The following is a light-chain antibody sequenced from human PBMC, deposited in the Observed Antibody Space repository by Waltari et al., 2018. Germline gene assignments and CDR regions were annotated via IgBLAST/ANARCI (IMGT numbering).Light chain of an antibody. CDR2: KAS. CDR1: QCIGRW. V-gene: IGKV1-5*03. J-gene: IGKJ1*01. CDR3: QEYDSHWS. Sequence: DIQLTQSPSTLSASVGDSVTLTCRDSQCIGRWLAWYQQKPGKTPDLLIYKASILERGVPSRFSGSGSGTEFTLTITGLQPLDVATYYCQEYDSHWSFGQGTKVEIK.